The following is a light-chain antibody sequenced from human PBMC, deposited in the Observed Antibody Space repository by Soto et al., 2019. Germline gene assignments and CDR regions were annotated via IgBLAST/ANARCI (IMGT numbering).Light chain of an antibody. CDR1: QGISSY. Sequence: AIRMTQSPSSFSASTGYRVTITCRASQGISSYLAWYQQKPGIAPNLLIYAASTLQSCFPSRFSGNGSGTDFTLTISCLQSEDFATYYCQQYSDYTITLVQGTRLEIK. CDR3: QQYSDYTIT. J-gene: IGKJ5*01. V-gene: IGKV1-8*01. CDR2: AAS.